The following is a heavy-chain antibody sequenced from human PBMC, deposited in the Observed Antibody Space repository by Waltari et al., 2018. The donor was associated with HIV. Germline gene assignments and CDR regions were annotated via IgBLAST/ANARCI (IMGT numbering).Heavy chain of an antibody. CDR2: INHSGIT. J-gene: IGHJ4*02. CDR3: AISEAVAALIDY. V-gene: IGHV4-34*01. D-gene: IGHD6-13*01. Sequence: VQVHQWGAGLLKPSETLSLTCAVYGGSLSGYHWNWIRQPPGKGLEWIGEINHSGITNYNPSLESRVTISIDTSKNQFSLKLTSVTAADTAVYYCAISEAVAALIDYWGQGTLVTVSS. CDR1: GGSLSGYH.